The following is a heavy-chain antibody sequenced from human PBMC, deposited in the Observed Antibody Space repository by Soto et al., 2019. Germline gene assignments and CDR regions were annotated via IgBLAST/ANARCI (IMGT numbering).Heavy chain of an antibody. CDR2: ISSSSSYT. CDR3: ARWGERGIDIGVVVAALDY. CDR1: GFTFSDYY. J-gene: IGHJ4*02. D-gene: IGHD2-15*01. V-gene: IGHV3-11*06. Sequence: GSLRLSWAASGFTFSDYYMSWIRQAPGKGLAGVSYISSSSSYTNYADSVKGRFTISRDNAKNSLYLQMNSLRAEDTAVYYCARWGERGIDIGVVVAALDYWGQGTLVTVSS.